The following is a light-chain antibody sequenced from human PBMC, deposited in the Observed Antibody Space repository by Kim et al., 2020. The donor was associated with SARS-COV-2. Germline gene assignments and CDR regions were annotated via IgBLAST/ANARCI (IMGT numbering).Light chain of an antibody. J-gene: IGKJ4*01. V-gene: IGKV1-39*01. CDR3: QQSYSTPLT. Sequence: DIQMTQSPSSLSASVGDRVTITCRASQSISNYLNWYQQKPGKAPNLLIYAASSLQSGVPSRFSGSGSGTDFTLTISSLQPEDFATYYCQQSYSTPLTFGGGTKLEI. CDR2: AAS. CDR1: QSISNY.